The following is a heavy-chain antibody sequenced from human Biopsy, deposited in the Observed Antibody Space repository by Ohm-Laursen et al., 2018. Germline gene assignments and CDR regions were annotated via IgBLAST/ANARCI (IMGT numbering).Heavy chain of an antibody. CDR3: ATKLTGYFHH. Sequence: SSVKVSCNAPGGTFSNYGVNWARQAPGQGLEWLGGNIPILGTGNYAQKFQDRVTVAADTSTSTATMELRSLRSDDTAVYYCATKLTGYFHHWGQGTLVIVSS. CDR1: GGTFSNYG. V-gene: IGHV1-69*06. D-gene: IGHD3-9*01. CDR2: NIPILGTG. J-gene: IGHJ1*01.